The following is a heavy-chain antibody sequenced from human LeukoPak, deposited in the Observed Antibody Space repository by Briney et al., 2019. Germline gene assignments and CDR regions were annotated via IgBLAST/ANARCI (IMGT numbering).Heavy chain of an antibody. CDR1: GFTFSSYA. CDR2: TSGSGGST. CDR3: ANLQLSLASSPY. J-gene: IGHJ4*02. D-gene: IGHD5-18*01. Sequence: QPGGSLRLSCAASGFTFSSYAMSWVRQAPGKGLEWVSATSGSGGSTYYADSVKGRFTISRDNSKNTLYLQMNGLRAEDTAVYYCANLQLSLASSPYWGQGTLVTVSS. V-gene: IGHV3-23*01.